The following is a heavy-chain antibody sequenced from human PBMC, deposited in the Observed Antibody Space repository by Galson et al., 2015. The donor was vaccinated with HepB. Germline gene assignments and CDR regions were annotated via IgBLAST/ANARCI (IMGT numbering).Heavy chain of an antibody. V-gene: IGHV3-73*01. CDR2: IRSKANSYAT. D-gene: IGHD3-10*01. CDR1: GFTFSGSA. CDR3: TRPPNPTYYYGSGSSRGGRRDYYYYYMGV. J-gene: IGHJ6*03. Sequence: SLRLSCAASGFTFSGSAMHWVRQASGKGLEWVGRIRSKANSYATAYAASVKGRFTISRDDSKNTAYLQMNSLKTEDTAVYYCTRPPNPTYYYGSGSSRGGRRDYYYYYMGVWGKGTTVTVSS.